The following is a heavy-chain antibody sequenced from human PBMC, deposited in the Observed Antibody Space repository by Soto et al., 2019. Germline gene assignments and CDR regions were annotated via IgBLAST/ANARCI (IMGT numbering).Heavy chain of an antibody. J-gene: IGHJ6*01. CDR1: GGTFNRYT. Sequence: VQLVQSGAEVKKPGSSVKLSCKASGGTFNRYTISWVRQAPGQGLAWMGGIIPIFGTANYAQKCQGRVAMIADESTSAAYMELRSLRSEDTAVYYCALWGFRDGNNSKYNYSGMDVWGQGTTVTVSS. V-gene: IGHV1-69*01. CDR3: ALWGFRDGNNSKYNYSGMDV. CDR2: IIPIFGTA. D-gene: IGHD1-1*01.